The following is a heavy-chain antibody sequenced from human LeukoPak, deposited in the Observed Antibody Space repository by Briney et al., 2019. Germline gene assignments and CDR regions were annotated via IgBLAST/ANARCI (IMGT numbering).Heavy chain of an antibody. D-gene: IGHD3-3*01. CDR1: GGTFSSYA. CDR2: IIPIFGTA. J-gene: IGHJ4*02. Sequence: GASVKVSCKASGGTFSSYAISWVRQAPGQGLEWMGGIIPIFGTANYAQKFQGRVTITADESTSTAYMGLSSLRSEDTAVYYCARGPGPKRLRFLEWLPNDDYWGQGTLVTVSS. V-gene: IGHV1-69*13. CDR3: ARGPGPKRLRFLEWLPNDDY.